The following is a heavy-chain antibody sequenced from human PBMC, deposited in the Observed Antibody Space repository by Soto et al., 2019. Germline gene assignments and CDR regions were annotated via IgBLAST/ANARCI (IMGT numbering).Heavy chain of an antibody. CDR2: IYPGDSDT. J-gene: IGHJ6*02. V-gene: IGHV5-51*01. CDR3: AASIFYYGMDV. CDR1: GYTFTNYW. Sequence: ESLKISCKGSGYTFTNYWIGWVRQMPGKGLEWMGIIYPGDSDTKYNPSFQGQVTISADKSITTTYLQWSSLKASDTAIYYCAASIFYYGMDVWGQGTTVTVSS.